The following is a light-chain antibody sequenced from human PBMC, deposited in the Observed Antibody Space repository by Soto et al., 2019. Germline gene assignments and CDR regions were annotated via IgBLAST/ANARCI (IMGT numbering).Light chain of an antibody. J-gene: IGKJ5*01. V-gene: IGKV1-39*01. CDR3: QQSYSTPYT. CDR1: QSIISH. Sequence: EIQVTQSPSSLSVSVGDRVTITCRASQSIISHLNWYQKEPGKAPKFLIYGASSLQSWVPSRFRCRGSGTDFTLTISRLQPEDFATYYWQQSYSTPYTFGQRTRLEIK. CDR2: GAS.